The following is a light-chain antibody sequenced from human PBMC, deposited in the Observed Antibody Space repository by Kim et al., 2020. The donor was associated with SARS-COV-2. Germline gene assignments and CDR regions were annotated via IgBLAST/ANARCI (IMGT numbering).Light chain of an antibody. V-gene: IGKV1-5*03. J-gene: IGKJ2*01. CDR2: KSS. CDR3: QQYHTYPYT. Sequence: SASVGDRVTITCRASQSVSTWLAWFRQKPGKAPKVLIYKSSTLESGVPLRFSGSGSGTEFTLTISSLQPDDFATYYCQQYHTYPYTFGQGTKLEI. CDR1: QSVSTW.